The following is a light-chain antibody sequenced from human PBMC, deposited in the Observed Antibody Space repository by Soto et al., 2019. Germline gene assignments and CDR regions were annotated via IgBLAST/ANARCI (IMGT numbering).Light chain of an antibody. Sequence: QSALTQPRSVSGSPGQSVTISCTGTSSDVGDYNFVSWYQQYPGKAPKLVIFDVSKRPSGVPDRFSGSKSGNTASLTISGLQADDEADYYCCSYAGSYTDVFGTGTKVTVL. J-gene: IGLJ1*01. CDR1: SSDVGDYNF. CDR2: DVS. CDR3: CSYAGSYTDV. V-gene: IGLV2-11*01.